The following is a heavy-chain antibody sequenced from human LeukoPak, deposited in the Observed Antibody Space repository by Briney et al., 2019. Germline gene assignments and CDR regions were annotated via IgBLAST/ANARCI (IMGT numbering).Heavy chain of an antibody. CDR3: ARGLDYYDSSDDFQH. CDR1: GYTFTSYD. V-gene: IGHV1-8*01. CDR2: MNPNSGNT. J-gene: IGHJ1*01. Sequence: GASVKVSCKASGYTFTSYDINWVRQATGQGLEWMGWMNPNSGNTGYEQKFQGRVTMTRNTSISTADMELSSLRSEDTAVYYCARGLDYYDSSDDFQHWGQGTLVTVSS. D-gene: IGHD3-22*01.